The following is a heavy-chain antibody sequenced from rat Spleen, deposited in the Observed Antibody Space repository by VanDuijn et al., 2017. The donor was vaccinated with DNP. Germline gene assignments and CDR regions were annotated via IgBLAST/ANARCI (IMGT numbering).Heavy chain of an antibody. J-gene: IGHJ4*01. CDR3: TKYYPGRQVMDA. CDR1: GYSITSDY. V-gene: IGHV3-1*01. Sequence: EVQLQESGPGLVKPSQSLSLTCSVTGYSITSDYWGWIRKFLGNKMEWMGYISYRGRTSYNPSLKSRTSFTRDTSKNQSFLQLNSVTTEDTATYYCTKYYPGRQVMDAWGQGASVTVSS. CDR2: ISYRGRT. D-gene: IGHD1-4*01.